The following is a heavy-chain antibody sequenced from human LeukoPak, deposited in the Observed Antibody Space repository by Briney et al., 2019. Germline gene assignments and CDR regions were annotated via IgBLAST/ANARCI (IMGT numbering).Heavy chain of an antibody. D-gene: IGHD1-26*01. CDR3: ARSPSGRSYPPPYYFDY. Sequence: SETLSLTCTVSGYSISSGYYWGWIRQPPGKGLEWIGSIYHSGSTYYNPSLKSRVTISVDTSKNQFSLKLSSVTAADTAVYYCARSPSGRSYPPPYYFDYWGQGTLVTVSS. V-gene: IGHV4-38-2*02. CDR1: GYSISSGYY. CDR2: IYHSGST. J-gene: IGHJ4*02.